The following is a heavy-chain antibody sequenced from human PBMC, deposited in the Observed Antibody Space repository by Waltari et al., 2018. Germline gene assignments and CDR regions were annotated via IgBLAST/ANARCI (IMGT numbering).Heavy chain of an antibody. CDR2: IYYSGST. J-gene: IGHJ4*02. Sequence: QLQLQESGPGLVKPSETLSLTCTVSGGSIRSSSYYWGWIRQPPGKGLEWIGSIYYSGSTYYNPSLKSRVTISVDTSKNQFSLKLSSVTAADTAVYYCASENEYSSSYWGQGTLVTVSS. D-gene: IGHD6-6*01. CDR1: GGSIRSSSYY. CDR3: ASENEYSSSY. V-gene: IGHV4-39*01.